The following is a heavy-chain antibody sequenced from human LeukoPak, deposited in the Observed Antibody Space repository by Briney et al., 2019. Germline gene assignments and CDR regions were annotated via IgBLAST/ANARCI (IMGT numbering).Heavy chain of an antibody. CDR3: ARVYDSNRSGYFDY. CDR1: GGSFSDYY. Sequence: SETLSLTCAVYGGSFSDYYWNWIRQPPGKGLEWIGEINHSGSTNYNPSLKSRVTISVDTSKNQFSLKLSSVTAADTAVYYCARVYDSNRSGYFDYWGHGTLVTVSS. J-gene: IGHJ4*01. CDR2: INHSGST. D-gene: IGHD3-22*01. V-gene: IGHV4-34*01.